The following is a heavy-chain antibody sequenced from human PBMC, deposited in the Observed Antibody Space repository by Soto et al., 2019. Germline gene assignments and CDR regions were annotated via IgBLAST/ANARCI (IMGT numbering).Heavy chain of an antibody. V-gene: IGHV4-39*01. CDR3: ARRTTTVVRFDY. CDR2: IYYSGTT. Sequence: SETLSLTCSVSGVSISSSDYYWGWIRQPPGKGLEWIGTIYYSGTTFYNPSLKSRVTISVDMSKNQFSLKLSSVTAADTAVYYCARRTTTVVRFDYWGRGALVTVSS. D-gene: IGHD4-17*01. J-gene: IGHJ4*02. CDR1: GVSISSSDYY.